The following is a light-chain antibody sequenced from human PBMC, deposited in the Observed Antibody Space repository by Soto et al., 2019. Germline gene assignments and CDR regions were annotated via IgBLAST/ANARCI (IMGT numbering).Light chain of an antibody. CDR2: GAS. Sequence: EIVLTQSPGTLSLSPGERATLSCRASQSVSSSYLAWYQQKPDQAPRLLIYGASSRATGIPDRFSGSGSGTDFTLTISRLEPEDFAVYYCQQYVSSPQNTFGQGTRLEIK. V-gene: IGKV3-20*01. CDR3: QQYVSSPQNT. J-gene: IGKJ5*01. CDR1: QSVSSSY.